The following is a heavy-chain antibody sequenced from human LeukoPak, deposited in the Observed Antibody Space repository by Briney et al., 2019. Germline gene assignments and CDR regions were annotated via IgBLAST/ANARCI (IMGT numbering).Heavy chain of an antibody. Sequence: GGSLRLSCAASGFTFSSYEMNWVRQAPGKGLEWVSYISSSGSTIYYADSVKGRFTISRDNAKNSLYLQMNSLRAEDTAVYYCARARYSSGWYEPPGYWGQGTLVTVSS. J-gene: IGHJ4*02. CDR1: GFTFSSYE. CDR3: ARARYSSGWYEPPGY. V-gene: IGHV3-48*03. CDR2: ISSSGSTI. D-gene: IGHD6-19*01.